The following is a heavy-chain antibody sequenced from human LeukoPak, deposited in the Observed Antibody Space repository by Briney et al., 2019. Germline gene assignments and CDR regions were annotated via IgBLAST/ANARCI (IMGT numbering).Heavy chain of an antibody. CDR1: GGTFSSYT. D-gene: IGHD3-10*01. CDR3: ARATRVRGVYYFDY. J-gene: IGHJ4*02. V-gene: IGHV1-69*05. Sequence: SVKVSCKASGGTFSSYTISWVRQAPGQGLEWMGRIIPIFGTANYAQKFQGRVTITTDESTSTAYMELSSLRSEDTAVYYCARATRVRGVYYFDYWGQGTLVTVSS. CDR2: IIPIFGTA.